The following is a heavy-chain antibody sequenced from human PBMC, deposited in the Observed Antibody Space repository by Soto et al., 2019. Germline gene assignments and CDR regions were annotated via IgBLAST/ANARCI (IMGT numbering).Heavy chain of an antibody. CDR2: IYYSGST. J-gene: IGHJ5*02. D-gene: IGHD2-15*01. CDR1: GGSISSVGYY. V-gene: IGHV4-31*03. CDR3: ARGPIVVVVAANTGWFHX. Sequence: PSDTLSLTFTVSGGSISSVGYYWSWIRQHPGKGLELIGYIYYSGSTYYNPSLKSRVTISVDTSKNQFSLKLSSVTAADTAVYYCARGPIVVVVAANTGWFHXWGQGTLVTVSX.